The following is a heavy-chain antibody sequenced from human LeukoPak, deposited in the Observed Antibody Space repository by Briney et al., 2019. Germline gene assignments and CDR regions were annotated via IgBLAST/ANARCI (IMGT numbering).Heavy chain of an antibody. J-gene: IGHJ4*02. CDR1: GFIFSTYS. Sequence: GGSLRLSCAASGFIFSTYSMNWVRHAAGEGLEWVSSLSSSSSYIYYADSVKGRFTIVRDNAKNSLYLQKNSLRAEDTAVYYCARVRCSGGSCFYNFDYWGQGSLVTVSS. CDR3: ARVRCSGGSCFYNFDY. CDR2: LSSSSSYI. V-gene: IGHV3-21*01. D-gene: IGHD2-15*01.